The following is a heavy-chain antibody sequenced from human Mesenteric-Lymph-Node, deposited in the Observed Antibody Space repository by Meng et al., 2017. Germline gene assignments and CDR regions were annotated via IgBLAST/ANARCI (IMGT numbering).Heavy chain of an antibody. V-gene: IGHV6-1*01. J-gene: IGHJ5*02. CDR1: GDSVSINSAA. CDR2: TYYRSKYYN. CDR3: ARDWGDVRGGFDP. D-gene: IGHD3-10*02. Sequence: QVQLQRSGPGLVMPSPTRSLTCAIAGDSVSINSAAWSWVRQSPSRGLEWLGRTYYRSKYYNDYAFSVKSRITINPDTSKNQFSLQMNSVTPEDTAIYYCARDWGDVRGGFDPWGQGTLVTVSS.